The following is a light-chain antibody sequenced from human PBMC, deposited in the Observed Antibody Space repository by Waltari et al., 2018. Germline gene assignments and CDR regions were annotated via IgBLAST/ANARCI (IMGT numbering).Light chain of an antibody. V-gene: IGLV2-23*02. CDR3: CSYAGTNTWV. CDR1: SSAVWDYNL. CDR2: EVS. Sequence: QSALTQPASVSASPGQSITISCNGTSSAVWDYNLVSWYPQHPAKAPKLLIFEVSKRPTGVSNRFSASKSGNTASMTISGLQAEDEATYHCCSYAGTNTWVFGGGTKVTVL. J-gene: IGLJ2*01.